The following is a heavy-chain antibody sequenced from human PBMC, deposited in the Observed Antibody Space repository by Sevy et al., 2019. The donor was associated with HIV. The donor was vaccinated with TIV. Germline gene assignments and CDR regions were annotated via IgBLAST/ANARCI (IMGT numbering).Heavy chain of an antibody. CDR3: AGVAVSYCTNDCYHRFDY. CDR1: GFSFSHYA. D-gene: IGHD2-8*01. V-gene: IGHV3-30-3*01. J-gene: IGHJ4*02. CDR2: ISYDGTYK. Sequence: GGSLRLSCAVSGFSFSHYAFHWVRQAPGKGLEWVSLISYDGTYKYYADSVKGGLTISRDNSKNTLYLKVNSLRGNDTAVYYCAGVAVSYCTNDCYHRFDYWGPGALVTVSS.